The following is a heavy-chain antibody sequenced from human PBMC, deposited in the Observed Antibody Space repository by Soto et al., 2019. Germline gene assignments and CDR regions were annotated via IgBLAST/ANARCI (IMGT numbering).Heavy chain of an antibody. V-gene: IGHV1-8*02. J-gene: IGHJ4*02. CDR2: MNPNSGNT. Sequence: ASVKFSCKASGGTCSSYAIYWVRQATGHGLEWMGWMNPNSGNTGYAQELRGRVTMTRNTSNTTAYMELTSLTSDDTGVYYCAGGNFCYWGQGTPVTVS. CDR3: AGGNFCY. CDR1: GGTCSSYA.